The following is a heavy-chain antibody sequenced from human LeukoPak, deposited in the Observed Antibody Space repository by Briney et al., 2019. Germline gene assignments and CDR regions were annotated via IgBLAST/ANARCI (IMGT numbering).Heavy chain of an antibody. CDR3: ARGRAGPRVRPESYGDYEIYY. CDR1: GGSFSGYY. D-gene: IGHD4-17*01. J-gene: IGHJ4*02. CDR2: INHSGST. Sequence: SETLSLTCAVYGGSFSGYYWSWIRQPPGNGLEWIGEINHSGSTNYNPSLKSRVTISVDTSKNQFSLKLSSVTAADTAVYYCARGRAGPRVRPESYGDYEIYYWGQGTLVTVSS. V-gene: IGHV4-34*01.